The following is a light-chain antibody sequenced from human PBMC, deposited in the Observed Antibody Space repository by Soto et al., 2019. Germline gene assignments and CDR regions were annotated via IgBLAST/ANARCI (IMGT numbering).Light chain of an antibody. V-gene: IGKV3-20*01. Sequence: EIVLTQSPGTLSLSPGERAILSCRASQSVSGNSLAWYQQKAGQAPRLLIYGTSTRATGIPDRFSGSGSGTDFALTISRLEPEDFAVYYCQQYGNSGITFGQGTRLEIK. J-gene: IGKJ5*01. CDR3: QQYGNSGIT. CDR1: QSVSGNS. CDR2: GTS.